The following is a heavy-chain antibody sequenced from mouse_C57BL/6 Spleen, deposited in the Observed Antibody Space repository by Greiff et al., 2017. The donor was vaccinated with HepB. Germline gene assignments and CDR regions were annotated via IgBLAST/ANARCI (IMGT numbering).Heavy chain of an antibody. J-gene: IGHJ2*01. CDR2: ISGGGGNT. CDR1: GFTFSSYT. V-gene: IGHV5-9*01. CDR3: ARQEYGFDY. Sequence: EVKLVESGGGLVKPGGSLKLSCAASGFTFSSYTMSWVRQTPEKRLEWVATISGGGGNTYYPDSVKGRFTISRDNAKNTLYLQMSSLRSEDTALYYCARQEYGFDYWGQGTTLTVSS. D-gene: IGHD5-1*01.